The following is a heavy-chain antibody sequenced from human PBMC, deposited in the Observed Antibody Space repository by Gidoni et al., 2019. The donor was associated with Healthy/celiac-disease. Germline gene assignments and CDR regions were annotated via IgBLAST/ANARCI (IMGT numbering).Heavy chain of an antibody. D-gene: IGHD3-3*01. Sequence: QLQLQESGPGLVKPSETLSLTCTVSGGSISSSGYYWGWIRQPPGKGLEWIGSIYYSGSTYYNPSLKSRVTISVDTSKNQFSLKLSSVTAADTAVYYCARRLGTIFGVVHDAFDIWGQGTMVTVSS. CDR1: GGSISSSGYY. CDR2: IYYSGST. V-gene: IGHV4-39*01. CDR3: ARRLGTIFGVVHDAFDI. J-gene: IGHJ3*02.